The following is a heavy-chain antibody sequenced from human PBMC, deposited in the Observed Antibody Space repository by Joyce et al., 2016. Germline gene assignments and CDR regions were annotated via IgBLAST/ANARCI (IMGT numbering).Heavy chain of an antibody. V-gene: IGHV4-34*02. J-gene: IGHJ4*02. Sequence: QVQLQQWGAGLLKPTETLYLTCAVSGESFSRYYWTWIRQSPGKGLEWIGDINHDGDTNYNPSLTGRVTISVDTSKNQFSLKVTSVTAADAAVYYWASDGTMTLFDHWGQGTPVTVSS. CDR2: INHDGDT. D-gene: IGHD1-1*01. CDR1: GESFSRYY. CDR3: ASDGTMTLFDH.